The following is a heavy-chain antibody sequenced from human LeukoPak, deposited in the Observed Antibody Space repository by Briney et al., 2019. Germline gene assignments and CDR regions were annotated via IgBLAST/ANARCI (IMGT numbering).Heavy chain of an antibody. J-gene: IGHJ3*01. Sequence: GASVKVSCKASGYTFTSYDINWVRQATGQGLEWMGWMNPNSGNTGYAQKFQGRVTMTRNTSISTAYMELSSLTSEDTAVYYCARADNWEGAKGDWGQGTMVTVSS. CDR1: GYTFTSYD. CDR3: ARADNWEGAKGD. V-gene: IGHV1-8*01. D-gene: IGHD3-16*01. CDR2: MNPNSGNT.